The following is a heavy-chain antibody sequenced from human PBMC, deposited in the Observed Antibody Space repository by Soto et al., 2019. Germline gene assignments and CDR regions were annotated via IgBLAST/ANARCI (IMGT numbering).Heavy chain of an antibody. J-gene: IGHJ4*02. CDR2: ISYDGSNK. CDR1: GFSCSSYG. CDR3: VAGQYFFDY. Sequence: QVQLVESGGGVVQPGRSLRLSCAASGFSCSSYGMQWVRQAPGKGLEWVAVISYDGSNKYYADSVKDRFTISRDNSKKTLSLQMNSLRADDTAVYYCVAGQYFFDYCGQGTLVTVSS. D-gene: IGHD6-19*01. V-gene: IGHV3-30*03.